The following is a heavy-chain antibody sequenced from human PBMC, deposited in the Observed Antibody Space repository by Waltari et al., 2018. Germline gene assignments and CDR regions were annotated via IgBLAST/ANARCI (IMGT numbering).Heavy chain of an antibody. D-gene: IGHD1-20*01. CDR2: INIGSTYI. Sequence: EVQLVESGGGLVKPGGSLRLSCAASGFPFRTYSMNWVRQAPGMGLWWVSSINIGSTYIYYADSVKGRFTISRDNAKNSLSLQMNSLRAEDTAVYYCARDINSREDYWGQGTLVTVSS. V-gene: IGHV3-21*01. J-gene: IGHJ4*02. CDR1: GFPFRTYS. CDR3: ARDINSREDY.